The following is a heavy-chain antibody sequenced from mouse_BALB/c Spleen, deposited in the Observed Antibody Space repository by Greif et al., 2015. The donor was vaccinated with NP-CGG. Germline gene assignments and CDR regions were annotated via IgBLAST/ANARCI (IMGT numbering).Heavy chain of an antibody. V-gene: IGHV14-4*02. Sequence: EVQLQQSGAELVRSGASVKLSCTASGFNIKDYYMRWVKQRPEQGLEWIGWIDPENGDTEYAPKFQGKATMTADTSSNTAYLQLSSLTSEDTAVYYCTAPYRYDGAWFAYWGQGTLVTVSA. J-gene: IGHJ3*01. CDR3: TAPYRYDGAWFAY. CDR2: IDPENGDT. CDR1: GFNIKDYY. D-gene: IGHD2-14*01.